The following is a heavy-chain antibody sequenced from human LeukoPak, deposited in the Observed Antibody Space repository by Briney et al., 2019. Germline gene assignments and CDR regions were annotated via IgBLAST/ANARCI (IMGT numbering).Heavy chain of an antibody. V-gene: IGHV3-23*01. CDR1: GFTFSNYV. CDR2: ISGSGGSI. CDR3: SKERPEEYYASGSYFDY. Sequence: GGSLRLSCAASGFTFSNYVMSWVRQAPGKGLEWVSGISGSGGSIYYADSVKGRFTISRVSSKYTVYLEMNSLRVEDTAMYYCSKERPEEYYASGSYFDYWGQGTLVTVSS. J-gene: IGHJ4*02. D-gene: IGHD3-10*01.